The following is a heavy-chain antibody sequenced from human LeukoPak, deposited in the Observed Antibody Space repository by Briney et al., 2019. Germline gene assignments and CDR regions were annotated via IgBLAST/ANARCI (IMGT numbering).Heavy chain of an antibody. D-gene: IGHD3-3*01. Sequence: GASVKVSCKASGGTFSSYAISWVRQAPGQGLEWMGGIIPIFGTANYAQKFQGRVTITADESTSTAYMELSSLRSEDTAVYYCARDGITIYDRRATEDAEYFQHWGQGTLVTVSS. V-gene: IGHV1-69*13. CDR1: GGTFSSYA. J-gene: IGHJ1*01. CDR2: IIPIFGTA. CDR3: ARDGITIYDRRATEDAEYFQH.